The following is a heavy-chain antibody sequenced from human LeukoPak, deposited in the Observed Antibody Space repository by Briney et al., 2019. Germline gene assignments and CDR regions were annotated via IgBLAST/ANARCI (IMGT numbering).Heavy chain of an antibody. V-gene: IGHV3-7*04. D-gene: IGHD1-26*01. CDR2: IKQDGSEK. CDR1: GFTFSSYW. J-gene: IGHJ3*02. Sequence: GGSLRLSCAASGFTFSSYWMSWVRQAPGKGLEWVANIKQDGSEKYYVDSVKGRFTISRDNAKNSLYLQMNSLRAEDTAVYYCARDISGSYSSDAFDIWGQGTMVTVSS. CDR3: ARDISGSYSSDAFDI.